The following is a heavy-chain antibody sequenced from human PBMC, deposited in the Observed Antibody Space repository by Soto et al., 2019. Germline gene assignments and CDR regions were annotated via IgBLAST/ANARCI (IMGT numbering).Heavy chain of an antibody. V-gene: IGHV4-4*07. CDR2: IYSSGNT. Sequence: PSETLSLTCSVSGGTISGYYWTWIRQPAGKGLEWIGRIYSSGNTKYNPSLQSRVTMSLDTSNNQFSLRLTSVAAADTAVYYCARGQRFSDWFDPWGQGTLVTVSS. CDR3: ARGQRFSDWFDP. CDR1: GGTISGYY. J-gene: IGHJ5*02. D-gene: IGHD3-3*01.